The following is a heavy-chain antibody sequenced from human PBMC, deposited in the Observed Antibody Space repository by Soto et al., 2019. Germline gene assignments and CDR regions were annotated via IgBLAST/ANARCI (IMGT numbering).Heavy chain of an antibody. CDR2: IKQDGSEK. D-gene: IGHD6-13*01. CDR1: GFTFSSYW. V-gene: IGHV3-7*01. J-gene: IGHJ6*03. CDR3: ARDRAWDSSSWYSYYYYMAV. Sequence: GGSLRLSCAASGFTFSSYWMSWVRQAPGKGLEWVANIKQDGSEKYYVDSVKGRFTISRDNAKNSLYLQMNSLRAEDTAVYYCARDRAWDSSSWYSYYYYMAVWGKGTTVTVSS.